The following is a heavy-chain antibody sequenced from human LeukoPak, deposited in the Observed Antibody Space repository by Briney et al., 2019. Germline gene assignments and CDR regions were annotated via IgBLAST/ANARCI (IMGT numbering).Heavy chain of an antibody. CDR2: IIPMINTP. D-gene: IGHD4-17*01. J-gene: IGHJ4*02. V-gene: IGHV1-69*13. CDR1: GGTFRSYA. CDR3: AIFQGTYGDNENDY. Sequence: SVKVSCKASGGTFRSYAITWVRQAPGKGLEWMGGIIPMINTPKYAQKFQGRVSITADESTSTGYMEVSSLRSEDTAVYYCAIFQGTYGDNENDYWGQGTLVTVSS.